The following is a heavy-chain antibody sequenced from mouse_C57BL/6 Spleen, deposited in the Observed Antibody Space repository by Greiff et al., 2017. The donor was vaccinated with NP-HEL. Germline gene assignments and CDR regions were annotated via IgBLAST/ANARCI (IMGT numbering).Heavy chain of an antibody. CDR1: GYTFTSYG. D-gene: IGHD3-2*02. CDR2: IYPRSGNP. CDR3: ARQLSYFDY. Sequence: QVHVKQSGAELARPGASVKLSCKASGYTFTSYGISWVKQRTGQGLEWIGEIYPRSGNPYYNEKFKGKATLTADKSSSTAYMELRSLTSEDSAVYFCARQLSYFDYWGQGTTLTVSS. V-gene: IGHV1-81*01. J-gene: IGHJ2*01.